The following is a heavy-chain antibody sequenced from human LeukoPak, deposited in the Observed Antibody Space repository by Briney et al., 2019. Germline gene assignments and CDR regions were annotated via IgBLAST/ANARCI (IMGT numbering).Heavy chain of an antibody. Sequence: GGSLRLSCAASGFMFSNYWMGWVRQAPGKGLEWVSLISGSGSTTYYAESVKGRFTISRDNSKNTLYVQMNSLRADDTAVYYCAKDRYEATVTTTGSFDYWGQGTLVTVSS. CDR2: ISGSGSTT. J-gene: IGHJ4*02. V-gene: IGHV3-23*01. D-gene: IGHD4-17*01. CDR3: AKDRYEATVTTTGSFDY. CDR1: GFMFSNYW.